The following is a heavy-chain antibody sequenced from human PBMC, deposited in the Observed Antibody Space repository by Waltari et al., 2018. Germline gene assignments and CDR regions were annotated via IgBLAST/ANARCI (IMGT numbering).Heavy chain of an antibody. D-gene: IGHD5-12*01. V-gene: IGHV4-39*01. CDR2: VSYSGTT. Sequence: QLQLQESGPRLVRPSETLSLICRVSGVSITSNRHYWAWIRQSPGQGLEWIGTVSYSGTTYISPSLKSRVSESRDTSKNQVSLILGSVTAADMAVYYCATYIGASVGTAAFDVWGQGTMVTVSS. CDR3: ATYIGASVGTAAFDV. J-gene: IGHJ3*01. CDR1: GVSITSNRHY.